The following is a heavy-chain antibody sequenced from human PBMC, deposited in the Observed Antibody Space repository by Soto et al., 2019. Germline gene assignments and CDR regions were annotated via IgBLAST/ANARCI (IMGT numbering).Heavy chain of an antibody. CDR2: ISAYNGNT. D-gene: IGHD3-22*01. CDR3: ASDPEDSSGYTFDY. J-gene: IGHJ4*02. V-gene: IGHV1-18*01. CDR1: GYTFTSYG. Sequence: QVQLVQSGAEVKKPGASVKVSCKASGYTFTSYGISWVRQAPGQGHEWMGWISAYNGNTNYAQKLQGRVTMTTDTPTSVAYMELRSLRSDDTAVYYCASDPEDSSGYTFDYWGQGTLVTVSS.